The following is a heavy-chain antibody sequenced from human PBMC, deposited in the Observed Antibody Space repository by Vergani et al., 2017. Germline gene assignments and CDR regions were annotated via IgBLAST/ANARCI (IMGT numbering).Heavy chain of an antibody. CDR2: IYYSGST. J-gene: IGHJ4*02. Sequence: QVQLQESGPGLVKPSQTLSLTCTVSGGSISSGGYYWIWIRQHPGKGLEWIGYIYYSGSTYYNPSLKSRVTISVDTSKNQLSLKLSSGTAADTAVYYCARESWGLGGGFDYWGQGTLVTVSS. CDR1: GGSISSGGYY. D-gene: IGHD7-27*01. CDR3: ARESWGLGGGFDY. V-gene: IGHV4-31*03.